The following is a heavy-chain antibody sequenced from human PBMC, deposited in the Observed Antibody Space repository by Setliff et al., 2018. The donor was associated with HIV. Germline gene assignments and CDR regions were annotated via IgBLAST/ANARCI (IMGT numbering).Heavy chain of an antibody. Sequence: ASVKVSCKASGYSFTSYGIGWVRQAPGQGLEWIGWISPYSRITNYAPKFRDRVTMTTETSTNTAYLELRSLTSDDTAVYYCARDPPVVVRHLFDLWGQGTLVTVSS. V-gene: IGHV1-18*01. CDR3: ARDPPVVVRHLFDL. CDR1: GYSFTSYG. D-gene: IGHD2-15*01. CDR2: ISPYSRIT. J-gene: IGHJ4*02.